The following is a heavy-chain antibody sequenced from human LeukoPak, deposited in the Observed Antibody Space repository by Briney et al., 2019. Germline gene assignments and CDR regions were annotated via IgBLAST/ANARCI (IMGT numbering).Heavy chain of an antibody. V-gene: IGHV1-69*01. Sequence: SVKVSCKASGGTFSSYAISWVRQAPGQGLEWMGGIIPIFGTANCAQKFQGRVTITADESTSTAYMELSSLRSEDTAVYYCARDSPYSSSWLNWFDPWGQGTLVTVSS. J-gene: IGHJ5*02. D-gene: IGHD6-13*01. CDR1: GGTFSSYA. CDR2: IIPIFGTA. CDR3: ARDSPYSSSWLNWFDP.